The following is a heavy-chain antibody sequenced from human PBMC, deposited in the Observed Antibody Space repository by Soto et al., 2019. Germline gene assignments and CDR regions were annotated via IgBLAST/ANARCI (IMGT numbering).Heavy chain of an antibody. CDR3: ARDSPPVDY. Sequence: QVQLVQSGAEVKKPGASVKVSCKASGYTFTSYGISWARQAPGQGLEWMGRISAYNGNTNYAQKLQGRVTMTIDTCKGTAYIAPRRQRSHKTALYNCARDSPPVDYWGQGTLVTVSS. CDR1: GYTFTSYG. J-gene: IGHJ4*02. V-gene: IGHV1-18*01. CDR2: ISAYNGNT.